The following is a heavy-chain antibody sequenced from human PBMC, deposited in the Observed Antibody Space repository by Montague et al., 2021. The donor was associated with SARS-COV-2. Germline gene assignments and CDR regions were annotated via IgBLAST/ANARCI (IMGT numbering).Heavy chain of an antibody. CDR3: ARRRLREDYFDF. CDR1: GDSVSSSDHY. CDR2: VYYSGYT. J-gene: IGHJ4*02. V-gene: IGHV4-39*01. Sequence: SETLSLTCTVSGDSVSSSDHYWGWSRQPPGEGLEWLGIVYYSGYTYYSPSFKGRVTISIDASKNQFSLKLNSLTATDTAIYHCARRRLREDYFDFWGQGTLVTVSS. D-gene: IGHD4-17*01.